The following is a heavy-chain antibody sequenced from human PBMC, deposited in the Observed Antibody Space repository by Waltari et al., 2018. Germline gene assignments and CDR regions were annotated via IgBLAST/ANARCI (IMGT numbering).Heavy chain of an antibody. CDR3: ARFHRKSGGGS. D-gene: IGHD3-16*01. J-gene: IGHJ4*02. V-gene: IGHV4-39*07. Sequence: QLQLQESGPGLVKPSETLSLTCTVSGGSISSSSYYWGWIRQPPGKGLEWIGSIYYSGSTYYNPSLKSRVTISVDTSKNQFSLKLSSVTTADTAVYYCARFHRKSGGGSWGQGTLVTVSS. CDR1: GGSISSSSYY. CDR2: IYYSGST.